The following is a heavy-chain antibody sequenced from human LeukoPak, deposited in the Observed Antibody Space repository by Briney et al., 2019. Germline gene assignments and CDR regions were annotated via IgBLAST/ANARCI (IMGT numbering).Heavy chain of an antibody. CDR3: ATGKDY. CDR1: GITLSSYW. CDR2: IRQDGSEK. J-gene: IGHJ4*02. Sequence: PGGSLRLSCVASGITLSSYWMNLVRQAAGKGLEWLANIRQDGSEKYYVDSVKGRFTISRDNAKNSLYLQMNSLSAEDTAVYYCATGKDYWGQGTLVTVSS. V-gene: IGHV3-7*01.